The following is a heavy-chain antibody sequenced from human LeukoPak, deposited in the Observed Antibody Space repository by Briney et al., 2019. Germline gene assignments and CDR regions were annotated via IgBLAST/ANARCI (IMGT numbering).Heavy chain of an antibody. J-gene: IGHJ4*02. Sequence: GGSLRLSCAASGFTFSSYAMSWVRQAPGKGLEWVSSISTNSGSTNYADSVKGRFTISRDNSKNMVYLQMNSLRAEDTAVYYCAKNMSGTYLDYWGQGILVTVSS. D-gene: IGHD1-26*01. CDR3: AKNMSGTYLDY. CDR1: GFTFSSYA. CDR2: ISTNSGST. V-gene: IGHV3-23*01.